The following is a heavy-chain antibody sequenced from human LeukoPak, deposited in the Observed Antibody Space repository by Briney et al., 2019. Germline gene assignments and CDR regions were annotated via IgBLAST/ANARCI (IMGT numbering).Heavy chain of an antibody. Sequence: PSETLSLTCTVSGGSIISSSYYWGWIRQPPGKGLEWIGYVYYSGSTNCNPSLKNRVTISVDTSKNQFSLKLNSVTAADTAVYYCARGRVATNYGMDVWGQGTTVTVSS. CDR2: VYYSGST. J-gene: IGHJ6*02. V-gene: IGHV4-61*05. D-gene: IGHD5-12*01. CDR3: ARGRVATNYGMDV. CDR1: GGSIISSSYY.